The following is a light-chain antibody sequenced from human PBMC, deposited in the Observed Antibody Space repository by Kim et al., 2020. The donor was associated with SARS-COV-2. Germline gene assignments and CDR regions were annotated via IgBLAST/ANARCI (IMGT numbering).Light chain of an antibody. CDR1: EGIKNG. CDR3: LHHNGYPRT. Sequence: ASVGDRVTITCRASEGIKNGLGWYQQKPGKAPKCLMFAASNLESGVPSRFSGSGYGTEFTLTINGLQPEDFATYYCLHHNGYPRTFGQGTKVDIK. V-gene: IGKV1-17*01. CDR2: AAS. J-gene: IGKJ1*01.